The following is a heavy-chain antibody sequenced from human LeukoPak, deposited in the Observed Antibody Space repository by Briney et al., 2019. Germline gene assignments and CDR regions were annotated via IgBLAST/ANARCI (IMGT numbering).Heavy chain of an antibody. CDR1: GFTFSTYW. CDR2: IKYDGSEQ. CDR3: ARDLGPLGGDGY. J-gene: IGHJ4*02. Sequence: GGSLRLSCAASGFTFSTYWMSWVRQAPGKGLEWVANIKYDGSEQYYGDSVMGRFTISRDNAKNSLYLQMNSLRAEDTAVYYCARDLGPLGGDGYWGQGTLVTVSS. D-gene: IGHD3-16*01. V-gene: IGHV3-7*01.